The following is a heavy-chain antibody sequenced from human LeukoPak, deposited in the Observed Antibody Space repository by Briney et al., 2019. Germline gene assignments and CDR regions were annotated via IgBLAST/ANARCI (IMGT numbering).Heavy chain of an antibody. Sequence: PSETLSLTCTVSGGSINKYYWSWIWQPPGKGLEWIGYIYYSGSTNYNPSLKSRVTISVDTSKNQFSLKLSSVTAADTAVYYCARHNYDSSGYYYDWFDPWGQGTLVTVSS. V-gene: IGHV4-59*08. J-gene: IGHJ5*02. CDR2: IYYSGST. CDR1: GGSINKYY. D-gene: IGHD3-22*01. CDR3: ARHNYDSSGYYYDWFDP.